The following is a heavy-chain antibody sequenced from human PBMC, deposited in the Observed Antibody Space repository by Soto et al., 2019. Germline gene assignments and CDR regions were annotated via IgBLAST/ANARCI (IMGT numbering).Heavy chain of an antibody. J-gene: IGHJ4*02. CDR3: AREGRDSRNSPFEY. CDR2: ISTTGGTI. V-gene: IGHV3-48*02. CDR1: GFAFSTYN. D-gene: IGHD6-13*01. Sequence: EVQLVESGGGLVQPGGSLRLSCAASGFAFSTYNMNWVRQAPGEGLEWVSYISTTGGTIYYRDSVRGRFTISRDNATNTPYLQMNRLKDEDTAVYDCAREGRDSRNSPFEYWGQGTLVTVSS.